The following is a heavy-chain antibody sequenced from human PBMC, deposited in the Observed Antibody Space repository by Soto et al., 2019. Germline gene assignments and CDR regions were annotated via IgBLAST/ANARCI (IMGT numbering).Heavy chain of an antibody. D-gene: IGHD3-22*01. J-gene: IGHJ6*02. CDR2: IYYSGST. CDR3: AREPKNKYYYDSSGSLVYYYGMDV. CDR1: GGSISSGGYY. Sequence: TLSLTCTVSGGSISSGGYYWSWIRQHPGKGLEWIGYIYYSGSTYYNPSLKRRVTISVDTSKHQFSLKLSSVTAADTAVYYCAREPKNKYYYDSSGSLVYYYGMDVWCQGTTVTVFS. V-gene: IGHV4-31*03.